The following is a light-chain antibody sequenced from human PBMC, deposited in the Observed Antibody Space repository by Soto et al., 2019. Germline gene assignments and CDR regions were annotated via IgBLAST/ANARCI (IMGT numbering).Light chain of an antibody. Sequence: ENVLTQSPGTLSLSPGERATLSCRASQSVDSSYLAWYQQKPGQAPRLLIYGTSSRATGFSDRFSGSGSGTDFTLTINKLEPEDFAVYYCQHYGSSIYTFGQGTKLEIK. V-gene: IGKV3-20*01. CDR2: GTS. CDR3: QHYGSSIYT. CDR1: QSVDSSY. J-gene: IGKJ2*01.